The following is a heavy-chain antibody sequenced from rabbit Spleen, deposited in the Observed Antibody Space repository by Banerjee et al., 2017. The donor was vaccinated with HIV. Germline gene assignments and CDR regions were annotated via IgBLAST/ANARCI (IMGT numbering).Heavy chain of an antibody. CDR1: GFTFSSYW. Sequence: QSLEESGGGLVKPGASLTLTCTASGFTFSSYWMSWVRQAPGKGLEWIACIDGGWSGSNQYASWAKGRFTISKTSSTTVTLQMTSLTAADTATYFCARDLVAVIGWNFNLWGPGTLVTVS. V-gene: IGHV1S40*01. CDR2: IDGGWSGSN. D-gene: IGHD1-1*01. CDR3: ARDLVAVIGWNFNL. J-gene: IGHJ4*01.